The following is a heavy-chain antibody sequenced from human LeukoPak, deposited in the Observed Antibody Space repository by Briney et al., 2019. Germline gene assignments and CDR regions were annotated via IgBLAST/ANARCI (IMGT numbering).Heavy chain of an antibody. D-gene: IGHD2-2*01. CDR1: GGSFRGYY. J-gene: IGHJ4*02. CDR3: AREPFRYCSSTSCYGATENDY. CDR2: INHSGST. Sequence: SETLSLTCAVYGGSFRGYYWSWIRQPPGKGLEWIGEINHSGSTNYNPSLKSRVTISVDTSKNQFSLKLSSVTAADTAVYYCAREPFRYCSSTSCYGATENDYWGQGTLVTVSS. V-gene: IGHV4-34*01.